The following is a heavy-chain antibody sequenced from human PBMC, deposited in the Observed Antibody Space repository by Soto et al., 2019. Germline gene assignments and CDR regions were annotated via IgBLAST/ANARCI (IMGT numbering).Heavy chain of an antibody. Sequence: SETLSLTCAVSGGSISSGGYSWSWIRQPPGKGLEWIGYIYHSGSTYYNPSLKSRVTISVDRSKNQFSLKLSSVTAADTAVYYCASTFDYYDSSGYYFLDGMDVWGQGTTVTVSS. CDR1: GGSISSGGYS. D-gene: IGHD3-22*01. V-gene: IGHV4-30-2*01. CDR3: ASTFDYYDSSGYYFLDGMDV. CDR2: IYHSGST. J-gene: IGHJ6*02.